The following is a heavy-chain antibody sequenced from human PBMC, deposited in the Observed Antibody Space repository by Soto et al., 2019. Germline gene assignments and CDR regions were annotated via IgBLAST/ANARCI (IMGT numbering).Heavy chain of an antibody. D-gene: IGHD1-26*01. CDR1: GFTFSSYG. CDR2: IWYDGSNK. V-gene: IGHV3-33*01. Sequence: QVQLVESGGGVVQPGRSLRLSCAASGFTFSSYGMHWVRQAPGKGLGWVAVIWYDGSNKYYADSVKGRFTISRDNSKNTLYLQMNSLSAEDTAVYYCARDSPWEGGAFDIWGQGTMVTVSS. CDR3: ARDSPWEGGAFDI. J-gene: IGHJ3*02.